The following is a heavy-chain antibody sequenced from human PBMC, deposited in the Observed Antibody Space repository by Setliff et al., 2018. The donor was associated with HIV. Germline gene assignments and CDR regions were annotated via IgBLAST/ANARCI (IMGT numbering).Heavy chain of an antibody. D-gene: IGHD5-18*01. V-gene: IGHV1-24*01. CDR2: FDPEDGEA. J-gene: IGHJ4*02. CDR3: ATRTRWIQLSFDGIFDY. Sequence: ASVKVSCKVSRYTLTELSIHWVRQAFGKGLEWMGGFDPEDGEAIYAQKFQGGVIMTEDTSTDTAYMELSSLTSGDAAVYYCATRTRWIQLSFDGIFDYWGQGTPVTVSS. CDR1: RYTLTELS.